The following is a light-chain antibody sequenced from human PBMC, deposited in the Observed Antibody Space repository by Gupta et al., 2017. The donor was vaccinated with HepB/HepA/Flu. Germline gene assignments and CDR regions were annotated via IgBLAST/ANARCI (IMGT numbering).Light chain of an antibody. CDR2: DAS. CDR3: QQWSNSPPMYS. J-gene: IGKJ2*03. Sequence: EIVLTQSLATLSLPPGERATLSCRASHSVSSYLAWYQQKPGQAPRLLIYDASNRATGIPARFSCSGAGTDFTLTISSLEPEDYAVYFCQQWSNSPPMYSFGQGTKLEIK. CDR1: HSVSSY. V-gene: IGKV3-11*01.